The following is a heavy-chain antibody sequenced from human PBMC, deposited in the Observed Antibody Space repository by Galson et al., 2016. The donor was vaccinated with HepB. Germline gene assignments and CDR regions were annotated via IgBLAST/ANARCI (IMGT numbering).Heavy chain of an antibody. D-gene: IGHD5-18*01. CDR3: ARTFAPNLYRYGYGRWFGP. V-gene: IGHV3-11*04. CDR1: GFTFSDYY. J-gene: IGHJ5*02. Sequence: SLRLSCAASGFTFSDYYMSWIRQAPGKGLEWVSYISNSGNTMYYADSVKGRFTISRDNAKNTLYLQMNSLRAEDTAVYYCARTFAPNLYRYGYGRWFGPWGRGTLVTVSS. CDR2: ISNSGNTM.